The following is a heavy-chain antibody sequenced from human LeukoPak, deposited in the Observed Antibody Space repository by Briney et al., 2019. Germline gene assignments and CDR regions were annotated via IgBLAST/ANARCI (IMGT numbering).Heavy chain of an antibody. V-gene: IGHV1-2*02. J-gene: IGHJ3*02. CDR2: INPNSGGT. D-gene: IGHD3-22*01. CDR1: GYTFTGYY. CDR3: AAADYYDSSGYYPYAFHI. Sequence: VASVKVSCKAAGYTFTGYYMHWVRQAPGQGLEWMGWINPNSGGTNCAQKFQGRVTMTRDTSISTAYMELSRLTSDDTAVYYCAAADYYDSSGYYPYAFHIWGQGTMVTVSS.